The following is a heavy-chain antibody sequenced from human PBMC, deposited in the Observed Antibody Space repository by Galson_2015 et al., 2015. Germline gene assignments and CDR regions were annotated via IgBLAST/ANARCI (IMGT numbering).Heavy chain of an antibody. Sequence: SLRLSCAASGFTLSSYWMSWVRQAPGKGLEWVANIKQDGSEKYYVDSVKGRFTISRDNAKNSLYLQMNSLRAEDTAVYYCARAPLGGNLDYFDYWGQGTLVTVSS. CDR2: IKQDGSEK. D-gene: IGHD4-23*01. CDR1: GFTLSSYW. J-gene: IGHJ4*02. V-gene: IGHV3-7*03. CDR3: ARAPLGGNLDYFDY.